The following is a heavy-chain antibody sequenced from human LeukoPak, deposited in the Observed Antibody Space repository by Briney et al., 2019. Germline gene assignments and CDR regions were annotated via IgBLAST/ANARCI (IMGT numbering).Heavy chain of an antibody. V-gene: IGHV3-23*01. J-gene: IGHJ4*02. CDR1: RFTFSSYV. D-gene: IGHD3-16*01. CDR2: ITGSGTGT. Sequence: GGSLRLSCAASRFTFSSYVMRWVREAPGKGLEWVSSITGSGTGTFYADSVRGRFTISRDNSKKTVYLQMNSLRVEDTAVSYCANGGAGFWGQGTLVTVSS. CDR3: ANGGAGF.